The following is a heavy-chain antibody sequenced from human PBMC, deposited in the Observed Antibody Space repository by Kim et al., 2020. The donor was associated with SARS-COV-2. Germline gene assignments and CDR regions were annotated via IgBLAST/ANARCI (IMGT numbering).Heavy chain of an antibody. V-gene: IGHV4-34*01. Sequence: SETLSLTCAVYGGSFSGYYWSWIRQPPGKGLEWIGEINHSGSTNYNPSLKSRVTISVDTSKNQFSLKLSSVTAADTAVYYCASNWGLRKYGMDVWGQGTTVTVSS. J-gene: IGHJ6*02. CDR2: INHSGST. CDR3: ASNWGLRKYGMDV. D-gene: IGHD7-27*01. CDR1: GGSFSGYY.